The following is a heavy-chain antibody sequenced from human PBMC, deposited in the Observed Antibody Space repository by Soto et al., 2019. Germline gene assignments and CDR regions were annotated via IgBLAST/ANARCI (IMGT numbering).Heavy chain of an antibody. D-gene: IGHD4-17*01. CDR3: ARDTRYGVPDY. Sequence: SETLSLTCTVSGGSISSYYWSWIRQPPGKGLEWIGYIYYSGDTNYNPPLKSRVTISVDTSKNQFSLSLSSLTAADTAVYYCARDTRYGVPDYWGQGTLGTVSS. V-gene: IGHV4-59*01. J-gene: IGHJ4*02. CDR1: GGSISSYY. CDR2: IYYSGDT.